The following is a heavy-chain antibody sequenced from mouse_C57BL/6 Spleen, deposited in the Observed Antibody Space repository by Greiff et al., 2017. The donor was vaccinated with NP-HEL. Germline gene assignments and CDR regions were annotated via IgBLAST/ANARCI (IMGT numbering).Heavy chain of an antibody. J-gene: IGHJ4*01. V-gene: IGHV1-62-2*01. CDR2: FYPGSGSI. D-gene: IGHD2-10*02. CDR1: GYTFTEYT. Sequence: QVHVKQSGAELVKPGASVKLSCKASGYTFTEYTIHWVKQRSGQGLEWIGWFYPGSGSIKYNEKFKDKATLTADKSSSTVYMELSRLTSEDSAVYFCAIREGVWAQRHYYAMDYWGQGTSVTVSS. CDR3: AIREGVWAQRHYYAMDY.